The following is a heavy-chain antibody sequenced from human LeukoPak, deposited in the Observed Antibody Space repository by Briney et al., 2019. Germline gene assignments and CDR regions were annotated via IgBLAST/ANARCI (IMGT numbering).Heavy chain of an antibody. D-gene: IGHD1-26*01. CDR3: ARTGGSGTYYDGSFDY. CDR1: GGSITSYY. Sequence: SETLSLTYTVSGGSITSYYWSWVRQPAGKGLEWIGRIYTSGSTNYNPSLKSRVTMSVDTSKNQFSLKMSSVTATDTAVYYCARTGGSGTYYDGSFDYWGQGTLVTVSS. J-gene: IGHJ4*02. V-gene: IGHV4-4*07. CDR2: IYTSGST.